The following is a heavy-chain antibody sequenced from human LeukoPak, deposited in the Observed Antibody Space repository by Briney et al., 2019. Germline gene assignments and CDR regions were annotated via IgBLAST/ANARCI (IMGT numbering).Heavy chain of an antibody. CDR1: GYTFTSYG. J-gene: IGHJ3*02. CDR2: ISAYNGNT. CDR3: ALRVEGIAVAGTIVEAFDI. Sequence: GASVKVSCKASGYTFTSYGISWVRQAPGQGLEWMGWISAYNGNTNYAQKLQGRVTMTTDTSTSTAYMELRSLRSDDTAVYYCALRVEGIAVAGTIVEAFDIWGQGTMVTVSS. V-gene: IGHV1-18*01. D-gene: IGHD6-19*01.